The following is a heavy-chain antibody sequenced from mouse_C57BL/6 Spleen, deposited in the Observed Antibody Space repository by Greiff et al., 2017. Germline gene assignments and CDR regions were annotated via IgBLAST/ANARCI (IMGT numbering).Heavy chain of an antibody. Sequence: EVKLVESGGDLVKPGGSLKLSCAASGFTFSSYGMSWVRQTPDKRLEWVATISSGGSYTYYPDSVKGRFTISRDNAKNTLYLQMSSLKSEDTAMYYCASCITTVVAPDYWGQGTTLTVAS. J-gene: IGHJ2*01. CDR3: ASCITTVVAPDY. CDR2: ISSGGSYT. CDR1: GFTFSSYG. D-gene: IGHD1-1*01. V-gene: IGHV5-6*01.